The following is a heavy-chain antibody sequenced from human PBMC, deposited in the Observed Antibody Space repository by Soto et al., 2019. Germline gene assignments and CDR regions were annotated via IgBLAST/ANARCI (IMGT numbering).Heavy chain of an antibody. D-gene: IGHD3-16*01. CDR3: TRDRLGHQHSIDY. CDR2: INTDGSDT. J-gene: IGHJ4*02. Sequence: EVPLVESGGGLVQPGGSLRLSCAASGFTFSSDWMHWVRQAPGKGLVWVSRINTDGSDTSYADSVKGRFTISRDNVKTTLYLQMNSLRAEDSALFYCTRDRLGHQHSIDYWGQGNMVTVSS. CDR1: GFTFSSDW. V-gene: IGHV3-74*01.